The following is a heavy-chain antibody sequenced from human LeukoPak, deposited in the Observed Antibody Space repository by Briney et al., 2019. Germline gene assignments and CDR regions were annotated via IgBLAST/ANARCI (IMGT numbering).Heavy chain of an antibody. V-gene: IGHV1-18*01. CDR2: ISGYNVNT. J-gene: IGHJ5*02. D-gene: IGHD3-22*01. CDR3: ARPNYDSSGHNWFDP. Sequence: GASVKVSCKASGYTFTSYGLSWVRQAPGQGLEWLGWISGYNVNTNYAQNLQGRVTMTTDTSTRTAYMELRSLRSDDTAVYYCARPNYDSSGHNWFDPWGQGTLVTVSS. CDR1: GYTFTSYG.